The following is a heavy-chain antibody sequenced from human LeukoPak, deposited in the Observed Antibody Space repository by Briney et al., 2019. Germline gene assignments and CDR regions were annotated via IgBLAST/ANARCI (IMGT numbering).Heavy chain of an antibody. J-gene: IGHJ4*02. CDR1: GFTFSNAW. Sequence: GGSLRLSCAASGFTFSNAWMSWVRQAPGKGLEWVGRIKSKTDGGTTDYAAPVKGRFTISRDDSKSIAYLQMNSLKTEDTAVYYCTRVPQGTDLPDYWGQGTLVTVSS. D-gene: IGHD1-14*01. CDR2: IKSKTDGGTT. V-gene: IGHV3-15*01. CDR3: TRVPQGTDLPDY.